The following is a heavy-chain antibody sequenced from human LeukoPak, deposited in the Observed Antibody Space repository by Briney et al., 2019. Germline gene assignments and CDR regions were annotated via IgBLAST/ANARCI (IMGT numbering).Heavy chain of an antibody. Sequence: GGSLRLSCVASGFTFSDHSMMWVRQAPGKGLEWVANIKQDGSEKYYVDSVKGRFTISRDNAKNSLYLQMNSLRAEDTAVYYCARGFDNWGQGTLVTVSS. V-gene: IGHV3-7*01. J-gene: IGHJ1*01. CDR3: ARGFDN. CDR2: IKQDGSEK. CDR1: GFTFSDHS.